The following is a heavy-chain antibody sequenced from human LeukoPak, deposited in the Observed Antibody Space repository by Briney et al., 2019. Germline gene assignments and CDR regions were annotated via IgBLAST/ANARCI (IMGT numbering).Heavy chain of an antibody. CDR2: ISSSGDNT. Sequence: GGSLRLSCAASGFTFSSCAMSWVRQAPGKGLEWVSAISSSGDNTYYADSVKGRFTISRDNSKNTLYLQMNSLRAEDTAVYYCAKVMVRGILLGATQHWGQGTLVTVSS. CDR1: GFTFSSCA. CDR3: AKVMVRGILLGATQH. D-gene: IGHD3-10*01. V-gene: IGHV3-23*01. J-gene: IGHJ1*01.